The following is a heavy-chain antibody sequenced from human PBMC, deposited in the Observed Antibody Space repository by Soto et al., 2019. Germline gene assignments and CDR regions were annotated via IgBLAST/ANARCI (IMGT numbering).Heavy chain of an antibody. D-gene: IGHD3-16*01. CDR1: GFTFSSYA. Sequence: GGSLRLSCAASGFTFSSYAMSWVRQAPGKGLEWVSAISGSGGSTYYADSVKGRFTISRDNSKNTLYLQMNSLRAEDTAVYYCAKDLMGGYYYDGMDVWGQGXTVTVYS. CDR2: ISGSGGST. CDR3: AKDLMGGYYYDGMDV. V-gene: IGHV3-23*01. J-gene: IGHJ6*02.